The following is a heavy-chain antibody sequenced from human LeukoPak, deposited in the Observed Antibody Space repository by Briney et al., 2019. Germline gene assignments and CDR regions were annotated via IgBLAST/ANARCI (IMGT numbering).Heavy chain of an antibody. CDR3: ARDHLLMVRGVMRY. CDR1: GGTFSNYA. J-gene: IGHJ4*02. CDR2: IIPIFGTA. D-gene: IGHD3-10*01. V-gene: IGHV1-69*13. Sequence: SVKVSCKASGGTFSNYAISWVQQAPGQGLEWMGGIIPIFGTANYAQKFQGRVTITADESTSTAYMELSRLRSEDTAVYYCARDHLLMVRGVMRYWGQGTLVTVSS.